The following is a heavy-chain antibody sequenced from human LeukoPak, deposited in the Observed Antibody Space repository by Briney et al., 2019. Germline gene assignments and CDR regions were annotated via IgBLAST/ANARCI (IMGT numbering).Heavy chain of an antibody. CDR3: ARRYGSGSYYFDN. V-gene: IGHV3-30*02. J-gene: IGHJ4*02. Sequence: PGGSLRLSCAASGFIFNSYDMHWVRQAPGKGLEWVAFIWTDGNNKYYADSVRGRFTISRDNSKNTLYLQMNSLRPEDTAVYYCARRYGSGSYYFDNWGQGTLVTVSS. CDR2: IWTDGNNK. CDR1: GFIFNSYD. D-gene: IGHD3-10*01.